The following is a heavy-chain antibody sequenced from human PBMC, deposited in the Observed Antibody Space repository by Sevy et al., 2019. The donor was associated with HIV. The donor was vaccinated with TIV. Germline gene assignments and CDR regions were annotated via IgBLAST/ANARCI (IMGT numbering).Heavy chain of an antibody. CDR1: GFTFTSSA. CDR2: IVVGSGNT. J-gene: IGHJ5*02. D-gene: IGHD6-13*01. Sequence: ASVKVSCKASGFTFTSSAVQWVRQARGQRLEWIGWIVVGSGNTNYAQKFQERVTNTRDMSTSTAYMELSSLRSEDTAVYYCAAAYSSSWYSWFDPWGQGTLVTVSS. CDR3: AAAYSSSWYSWFDP. V-gene: IGHV1-58*01.